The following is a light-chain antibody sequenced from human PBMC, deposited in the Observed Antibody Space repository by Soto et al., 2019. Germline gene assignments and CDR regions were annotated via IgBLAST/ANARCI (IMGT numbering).Light chain of an antibody. Sequence: QSALTQPASVSGSPGQSITISCTGTSSDVGSYNLVSWYQQHPGKAPKLMIYEVSKRPSGVFNRFSGSKSGNTASLTISGLQAEDEADYYCCSYAGSSTYVFGTGTKVT. CDR2: EVS. J-gene: IGLJ1*01. CDR3: CSYAGSSTYV. CDR1: SSDVGSYNL. V-gene: IGLV2-23*02.